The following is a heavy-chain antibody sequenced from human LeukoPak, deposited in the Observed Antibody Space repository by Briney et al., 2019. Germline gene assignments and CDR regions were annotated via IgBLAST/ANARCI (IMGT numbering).Heavy chain of an antibody. J-gene: IGHJ4*02. CDR3: ARGDSFSGDH. Sequence: GGSLRLSCAVSGFTFSNFWMSWVRQAPGRGLEWVANTHPEGNEKYHVESVKGRFAISRDNARNSLFLQMDGLRVEDTAIYYCARGDSFSGDHWGQGTLVTVSS. V-gene: IGHV3-7*04. CDR1: GFTFSNFW. CDR2: THPEGNEK. D-gene: IGHD2-15*01.